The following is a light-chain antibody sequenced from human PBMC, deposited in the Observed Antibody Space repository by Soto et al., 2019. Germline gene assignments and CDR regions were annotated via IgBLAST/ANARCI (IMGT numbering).Light chain of an antibody. CDR3: SLYTSENAYV. J-gene: IGLJ1*01. Sequence: QSALTHPASVSGSPGQSITISCTGTSSDVGGYNRVSWYQQPPGTAPKLMIYEVSKRPSGVPDRFSGSKSGNTASLTISGLQAADEADYYCSLYTSENAYVFGTGTKVTVL. V-gene: IGLV2-18*01. CDR2: EVS. CDR1: SSDVGGYNR.